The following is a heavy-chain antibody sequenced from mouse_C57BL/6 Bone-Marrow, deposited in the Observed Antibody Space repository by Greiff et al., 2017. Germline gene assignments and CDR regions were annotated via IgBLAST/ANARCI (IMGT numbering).Heavy chain of an antibody. V-gene: IGHV5-16*01. CDR2: INYDGSST. CDR3: AREGGLGYYFDY. J-gene: IGHJ2*01. Sequence: EVKLMESEGGLVQPGSSMKLSCTASGFTFSDYYMAWVRQVPEKGLEWVANINYDGSSTYYLDSLKSRFIISRDNAKNILYLQMSSLKSEDTATYYCAREGGLGYYFDYWGQGTTLTVSS. CDR1: GFTFSDYY.